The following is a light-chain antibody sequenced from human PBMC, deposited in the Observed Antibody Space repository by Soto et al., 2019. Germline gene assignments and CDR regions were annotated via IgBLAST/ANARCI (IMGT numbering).Light chain of an antibody. CDR1: QSVLYSSNNKNY. CDR2: WAS. J-gene: IGKJ5*01. CDR3: QQYYDSPIT. V-gene: IGKV4-1*01. Sequence: DIVMTQSPESLAVSLGERATINCKSSQSVLYSSNNKNYLNWYQQKPGQPPKLLIYWASVRESGVPDRFSGSGSGTDFTLTISSVQAEDVAVYYCQQYYDSPITFGQGTRLEI.